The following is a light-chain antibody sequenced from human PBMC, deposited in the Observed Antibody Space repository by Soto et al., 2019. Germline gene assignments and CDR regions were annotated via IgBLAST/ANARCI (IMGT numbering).Light chain of an antibody. CDR1: QNFITY. J-gene: IGKJ2*01. V-gene: IGKV1-39*01. Sequence: DIQMTHSPYSLSAAVGARVTITCRASQNFITYLNWYQQKPGKAPTLLLYAVSSLQSGAPPRGSGSESGTDFNLTISSLQSADLEPYFCQQSYNFPRTFGQGTTLEI. CDR2: AVS. CDR3: QQSYNFPRT.